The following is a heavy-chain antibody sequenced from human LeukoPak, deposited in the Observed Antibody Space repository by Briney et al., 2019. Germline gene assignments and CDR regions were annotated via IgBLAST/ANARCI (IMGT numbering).Heavy chain of an antibody. V-gene: IGHV1-46*01. CDR2: INPSGGST. Sequence: ASVKVSCKASGYTFTSYYMHWVRQAPGQGLEWMGIINPSGGSTSYAQKFQGRVTMTRDMSTSTVYMELSSLRSEDTAVYYCAMGIAVADFDYWGQGTLVTVSS. CDR3: AMGIAVADFDY. D-gene: IGHD6-19*01. J-gene: IGHJ4*02. CDR1: GYTFTSYY.